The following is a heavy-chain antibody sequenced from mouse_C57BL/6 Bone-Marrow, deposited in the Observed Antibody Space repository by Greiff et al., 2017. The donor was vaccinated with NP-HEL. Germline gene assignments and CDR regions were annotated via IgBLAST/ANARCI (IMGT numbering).Heavy chain of an antibody. D-gene: IGHD1-1*01. Sequence: EVKLMESGEGLVKPGGSLKLSCAASGFTFSSYAMSWVRQTPEKRLEWVAYISSGGDYIYYADTVKGRFTISRDNARNTLYLQMSSLKSEDTAMYYCTRDYYYLDYWGQGTTLTVSS. CDR2: ISSGGDYI. J-gene: IGHJ2*01. CDR3: TRDYYYLDY. CDR1: GFTFSSYA. V-gene: IGHV5-9-1*02.